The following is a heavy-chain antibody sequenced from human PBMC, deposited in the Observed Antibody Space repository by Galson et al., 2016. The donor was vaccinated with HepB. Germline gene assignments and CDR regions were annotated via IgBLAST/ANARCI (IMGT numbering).Heavy chain of an antibody. Sequence: SLRLSCAASGFTFSTYAMSWVRQALGKGLEWVSGINSNGGHTYYADSVKGRFSISRDNSKNTLYLQMSSLRVEDTAVYYCAKGYLGYCSSRTCDRDVGSDYWGQGTLVTVSS. V-gene: IGHV3-23*01. D-gene: IGHD2-2*01. CDR2: INSNGGHT. CDR1: GFTFSTYA. J-gene: IGHJ4*02. CDR3: AKGYLGYCSSRTCDRDVGSDY.